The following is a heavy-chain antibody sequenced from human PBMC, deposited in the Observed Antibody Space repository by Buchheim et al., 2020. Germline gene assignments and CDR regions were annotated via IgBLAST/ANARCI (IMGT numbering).Heavy chain of an antibody. V-gene: IGHV1-69*08. CDR1: GGTFSSYT. CDR2: IIPILGTA. J-gene: IGHJ4*02. D-gene: IGHD5-12*01. CDR3: ASHGGVIVATKTLYYFDY. Sequence: QVQLVQSGAEVKKPGSSVKVSCKASGGTFSSYTISWVRQAPGQGLEWMGRIIPILGTANYAQKFQGRVTIPADESTSPAYMELSSLRSEDTAVYYCASHGGVIVATKTLYYFDYWGQGTL.